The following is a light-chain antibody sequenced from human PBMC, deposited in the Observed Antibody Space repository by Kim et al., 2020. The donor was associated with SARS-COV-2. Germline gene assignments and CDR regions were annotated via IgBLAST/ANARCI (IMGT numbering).Light chain of an antibody. CDR1: TGAVTSGYY. V-gene: IGLV7-43*01. Sequence: QAVVTQEPSLTVSPGGTVTLTCASSTGAVTSGYYPNWFQQKPGQAPRALIYSASYKHSWTPARFSGSLLGGKAALTLSGVQPEDEAEYYCLLYYSGAYVFGTGTKVTVL. CDR3: LLYYSGAYV. J-gene: IGLJ1*01. CDR2: SAS.